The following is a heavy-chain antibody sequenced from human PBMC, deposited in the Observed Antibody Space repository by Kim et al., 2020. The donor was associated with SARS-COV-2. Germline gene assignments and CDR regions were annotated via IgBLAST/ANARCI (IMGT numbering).Heavy chain of an antibody. CDR3: ARISGYTYGYAEDWFDP. CDR1: GGSVSNENYY. CDR2: TYYSGST. Sequence: SETLSLTCTVSGGSVSNENYYWSWIRQPPGKGLEWIGYTYYSGSTKYNPSLKSRVTISADTPKNQFSLKLSSVTAADTAVYYCARISGYTYGYAEDWFDPWGQGTLVTVSS. D-gene: IGHD5-18*01. J-gene: IGHJ5*02. V-gene: IGHV4-61*01.